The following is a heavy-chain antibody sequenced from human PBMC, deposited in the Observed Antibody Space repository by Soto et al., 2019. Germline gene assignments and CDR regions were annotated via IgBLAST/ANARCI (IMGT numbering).Heavy chain of an antibody. Sequence: SLRLSCAASGFTFSSYWMSWVRQAPGKGLEWVANIKQDGSEKYYVDSVKGRFTISRDNAKNSLYLQMNSLRAEDTAVYYCARDGGYCSSTSCYWGTYYYYYGMDVWGQGTTVTVSS. J-gene: IGHJ6*02. CDR3: ARDGGYCSSTSCYWGTYYYYYGMDV. CDR2: IKQDGSEK. V-gene: IGHV3-7*01. D-gene: IGHD2-2*01. CDR1: GFTFSSYW.